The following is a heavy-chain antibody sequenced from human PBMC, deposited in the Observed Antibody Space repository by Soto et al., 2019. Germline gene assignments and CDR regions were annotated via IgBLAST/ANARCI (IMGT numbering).Heavy chain of an antibody. V-gene: IGHV3-30*18. D-gene: IGHD3-10*01. Sequence: QVQLVESGGGVVQPGRSLRLSCAASGFTFNTYGMHWVRQSPGKGLERVAVISYDGNDKYHADSVKGRFTISRDNSKNTLYLQMNSLRAEDTAVYYCAKDSGKGSADYYFDSWGQGTLVTVSS. CDR2: ISYDGNDK. CDR3: AKDSGKGSADYYFDS. CDR1: GFTFNTYG. J-gene: IGHJ4*02.